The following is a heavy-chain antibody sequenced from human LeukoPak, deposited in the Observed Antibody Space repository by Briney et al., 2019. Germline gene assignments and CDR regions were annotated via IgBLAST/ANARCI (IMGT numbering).Heavy chain of an antibody. CDR2: ISGSGGST. Sequence: GGSLRLSCAASGFTFSSYGMSWVRQAPGKGLEWVSAISGSGGSTYYADSVKGRFSISRDISKNTLYLQMNSLRAEDTAIYYCAKDGKTRNWNYFQAKPVYWGQGTLVTVSS. V-gene: IGHV3-23*01. J-gene: IGHJ4*02. CDR1: GFTFSSYG. D-gene: IGHD1-7*01. CDR3: AKDGKTRNWNYFQAKPVY.